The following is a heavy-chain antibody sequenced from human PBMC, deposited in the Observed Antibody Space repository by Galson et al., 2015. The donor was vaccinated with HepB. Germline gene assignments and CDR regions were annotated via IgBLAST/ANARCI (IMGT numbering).Heavy chain of an antibody. CDR3: AKDRSGSYEPDY. CDR2: ISGSGGST. Sequence: SLRLSCAASGFTFSSYAMSWVRQAPGKGLEWVSAISGSGGSTYYADSVKGRFTISRDNSKNTLYLQMNSLRAEDTAVYYCAKDRSGSYEPDYWGQGTLVTVSS. D-gene: IGHD1-26*01. J-gene: IGHJ4*02. V-gene: IGHV3-23*01. CDR1: GFTFSSYA.